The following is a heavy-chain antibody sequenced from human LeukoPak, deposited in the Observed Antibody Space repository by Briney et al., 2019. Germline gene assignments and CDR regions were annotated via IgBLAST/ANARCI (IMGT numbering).Heavy chain of an antibody. D-gene: IGHD3-10*01. CDR2: IKQDGSEK. CDR1: GFTFSSYW. CDR3: AREVVRGTFDY. V-gene: IGHV3-7*01. Sequence: PGGSLRLSCAASGFTFSSYWMSWVRQAPGKGLEWVANIKQDGSEKYYVDSVKGRFTISRDNAKNSLYLQMDSLRAEDTAVYYCAREVVRGTFDYWGQGTLVTVSS. J-gene: IGHJ4*02.